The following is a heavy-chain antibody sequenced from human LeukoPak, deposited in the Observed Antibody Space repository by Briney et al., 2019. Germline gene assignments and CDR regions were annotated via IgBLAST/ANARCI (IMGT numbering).Heavy chain of an antibody. CDR1: GFSVSTMY. D-gene: IGHD3-3*02. Sequence: GGSLRLSCAASGFSVSTMYMNWVRQAPGKGLEWVSILYSGSDTYYADSVEGRFIISRDSSKNTLFLQMNDLRVEDTAVYYCARVGDHFHWYLDLWGRGTLVTVSS. CDR3: ARVGDHFHWYLDL. J-gene: IGHJ2*01. V-gene: IGHV3-53*01. CDR2: LYSGSDT.